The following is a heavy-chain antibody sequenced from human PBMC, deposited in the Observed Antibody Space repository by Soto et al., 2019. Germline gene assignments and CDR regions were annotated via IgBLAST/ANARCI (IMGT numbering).Heavy chain of an antibody. D-gene: IGHD3-10*01. CDR3: VLWPPYYFDY. V-gene: IGHV3-23*01. J-gene: IGHJ4*02. CDR2: ISGSGGST. CDR1: GFTFISYA. Sequence: GSLRLSCAASGFTFISYAMSWVRQAPGKGLEWASAISGSGGSTYYADSVKGRFTISRDNSKNTLYLQMNSLRAEDTAVYYCVLWPPYYFDYWGQGTLVTVSS.